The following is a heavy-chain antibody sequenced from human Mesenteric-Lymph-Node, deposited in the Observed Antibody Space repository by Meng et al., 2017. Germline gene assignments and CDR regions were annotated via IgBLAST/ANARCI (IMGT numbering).Heavy chain of an antibody. CDR2: INAGNGNT. CDR1: GYTFTSYA. D-gene: IGHD1-26*01. J-gene: IGHJ2*01. CDR3: ARALRGGATISDL. V-gene: IGHV1-3*01. Sequence: ASAMVSCKASGYTFTSYAMHWVRQAPGQRLEWMGWINAGNGNTKYSQKFQGRVTITRDTSASTAYMELSSLRSEDTAVYYCARALRGGATISDLWGRGTQVTVSS.